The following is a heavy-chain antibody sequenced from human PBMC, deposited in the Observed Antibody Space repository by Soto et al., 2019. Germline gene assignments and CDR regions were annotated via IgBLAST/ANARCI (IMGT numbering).Heavy chain of an antibody. Sequence: SETLSLTCTVSGGSISNSDYYWTWIRQPPGKGLEWIGYIYSSGATSYNLSLESRVTISGDTSKNQFSLRLSSVTAADTAVYYCARDRGSDYDSTSGYYYYWGQGTLVTVSS. D-gene: IGHD3-22*01. V-gene: IGHV4-30-4*01. CDR1: GGSISNSDYY. J-gene: IGHJ4*02. CDR2: IYSSGAT. CDR3: ARDRGSDYDSTSGYYYY.